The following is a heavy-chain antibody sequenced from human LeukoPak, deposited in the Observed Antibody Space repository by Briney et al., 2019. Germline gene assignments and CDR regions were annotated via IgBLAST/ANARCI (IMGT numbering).Heavy chain of an antibody. CDR1: GVTFSSDS. CDR2: ISNSSSYI. D-gene: IGHD6-13*01. CDR3: ARGGIEQQLVPFDY. Sequence: GGSLRLSCAASGVTFSSDSMNWGRQAPGEGGECGLSISNSSSYIYYDDSVKGRFTISRDNAKNSLYLQMNSLRAEDTAVYYCARGGIEQQLVPFDYWGQGTLVTVSS. J-gene: IGHJ4*02. V-gene: IGHV3-21*01.